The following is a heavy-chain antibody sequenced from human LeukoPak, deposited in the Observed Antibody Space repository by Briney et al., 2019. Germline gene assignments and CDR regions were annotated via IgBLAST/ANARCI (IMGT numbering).Heavy chain of an antibody. Sequence: PGRSLRLSCAASGFTFSSYAMHWVRQAPGKGLEWVAVISYDGSNKYYADSVKGRFTISRDNSKNTLYLQMNSLRAEDTAVYYCARDLHCGGDCYEAFDIWGQGTMVTVSS. CDR1: GFTFSSYA. CDR3: ARDLHCGGDCYEAFDI. V-gene: IGHV3-30-3*01. J-gene: IGHJ3*02. CDR2: ISYDGSNK. D-gene: IGHD2-21*01.